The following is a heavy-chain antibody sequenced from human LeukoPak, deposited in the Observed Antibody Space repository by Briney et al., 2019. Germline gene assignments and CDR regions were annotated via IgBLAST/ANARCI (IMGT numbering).Heavy chain of an antibody. CDR2: ISSSGSTI. J-gene: IGHJ4*02. CDR1: GFTVSSYE. V-gene: IGHV3-48*03. CDR3: ARGIAAAVTSGYFDY. D-gene: IGHD6-13*01. Sequence: HPGGSLRLSCAASGFTVSSYEMNWVRQAPGKGLEWVSYISSSGSTIYYADSVKGRFTISRDNAKNSLYLQMNSLRAEDTAVYYCARGIAAAVTSGYFDYWGQGTLVIVSS.